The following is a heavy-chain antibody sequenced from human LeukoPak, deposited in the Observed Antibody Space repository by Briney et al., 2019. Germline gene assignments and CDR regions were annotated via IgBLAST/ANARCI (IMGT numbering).Heavy chain of an antibody. CDR3: AIWTSGNY. J-gene: IGHJ4*02. CDR2: MDPSGSHK. D-gene: IGHD1-1*01. V-gene: IGHV3-7*01. Sequence: PGGSLRLSCAASEFIFNRSWMNWVRQAPGKGLEWVANMDPSGSHKRYVDSVKGRFTISKDNPGTSLYLDMYGLRAEDTAIYYCAIWTSGNYWGQGTLVTASS. CDR1: EFIFNRSW.